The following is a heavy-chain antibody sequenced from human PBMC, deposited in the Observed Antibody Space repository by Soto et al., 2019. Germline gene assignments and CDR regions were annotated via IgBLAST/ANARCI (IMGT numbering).Heavy chain of an antibody. CDR1: GYTFTGYY. CDR3: ASGGWIAAAGPGYYYGMDV. V-gene: IGHV1-2*02. Sequence: RASVKVSCKASGYTFTGYYMHWVRQAPGQGLEWMGWINPNSGGTNYAQKFQGRVTMTRDTSISTAYMELSRLRSDDTAVYYCASGGWIAAAGPGYYYGMDVWGQGTTVTVSS. J-gene: IGHJ6*02. CDR2: INPNSGGT. D-gene: IGHD6-13*01.